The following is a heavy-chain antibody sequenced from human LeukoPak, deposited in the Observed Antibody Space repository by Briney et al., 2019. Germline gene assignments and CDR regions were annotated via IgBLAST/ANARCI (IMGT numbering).Heavy chain of an antibody. J-gene: IGHJ6*02. D-gene: IGHD2-2*01. V-gene: IGHV4-4*07. Sequence: SETLSLTCTVSGGSISSYFWTWIRQPAGKGLEWIGCIYTSGITNYNPSLKSRLTMSVDTSKNQFSLNLSSVTAADTAVYYCARECSSSCPRGLDVWGQGTTVTVSS. CDR1: GGSISSYF. CDR3: ARECSSSCPRGLDV. CDR2: IYTSGIT.